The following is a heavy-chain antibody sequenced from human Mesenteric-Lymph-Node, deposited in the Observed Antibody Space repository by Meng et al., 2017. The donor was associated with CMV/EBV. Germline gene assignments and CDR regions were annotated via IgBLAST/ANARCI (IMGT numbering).Heavy chain of an antibody. V-gene: IGHV3-30-3*01. CDR1: GFTLNSYD. Sequence: GGSLRLSCAASGFTLNSYDMHWVRQAPGRGLEWVATTSYDGRTEYYTDSVRGRFTISRDNSKNTLYLQMNSLRTQDTAVYYCARDMDVWGQGTTVTVSS. J-gene: IGHJ6*02. CDR2: TSYDGRTE. CDR3: ARDMDV.